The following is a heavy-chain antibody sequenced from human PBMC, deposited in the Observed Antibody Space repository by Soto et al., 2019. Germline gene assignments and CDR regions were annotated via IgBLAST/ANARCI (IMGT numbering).Heavy chain of an antibody. V-gene: IGHV3-9*02. CDR1: GFTADDYA. J-gene: IGHJ4*02. CDR2: ISSNSDTI. CDR3: AKDIKWGGMTTIHYFDS. D-gene: IGHD4-17*01. Sequence: EVPLVESGGGLVQPGRSLRLSCVASGFTADDYAMHWVRQAPGKGLEWVSGISSNSDTIDYADSVKGRFTISRDNVKSSLLLQMNSRRPEDTALYYCAKDIKWGGMTTIHYFDSWGQGTLVTVSS.